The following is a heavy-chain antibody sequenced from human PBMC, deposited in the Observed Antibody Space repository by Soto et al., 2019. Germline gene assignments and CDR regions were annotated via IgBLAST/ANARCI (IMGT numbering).Heavy chain of an antibody. D-gene: IGHD6-13*01. Sequence: PSETLSLTCTVSGGSVSSGSYYWSWIRQPPGKGLEWIGYIYYSGSTNYNPSLKSRVTISVDTSKNQFSLKLSSVTAADTAVYYCARGGYSSSWSKVPFDYWGQGTLVTVSS. CDR2: IYYSGST. CDR3: ARGGYSSSWSKVPFDY. V-gene: IGHV4-61*01. J-gene: IGHJ4*02. CDR1: GGSVSSGSYY.